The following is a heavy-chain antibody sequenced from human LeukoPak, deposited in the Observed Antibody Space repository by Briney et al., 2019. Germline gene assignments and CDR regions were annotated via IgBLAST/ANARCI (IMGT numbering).Heavy chain of an antibody. CDR2: IYYSGST. Sequence: SETLSLTCNVSGGSISSYYWSWIRQPPGKGLEWIGYIYYSGSTNYNPSLKSRVTISVDTSKNQFSLKLSSVTAADTAVYYCARDNSNYGAFDYWGQGTLVTVSS. CDR3: ARDNSNYGAFDY. D-gene: IGHD4-11*01. V-gene: IGHV4-59*01. CDR1: GGSISSYY. J-gene: IGHJ4*02.